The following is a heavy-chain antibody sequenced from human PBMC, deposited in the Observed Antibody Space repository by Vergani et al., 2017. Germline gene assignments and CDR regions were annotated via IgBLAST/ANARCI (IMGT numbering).Heavy chain of an antibody. CDR1: GFTFSNAW. CDR3: AKDYADSSGYWDY. Sequence: EVQLLESGGGLVKPGGSLRLSCAASGFTFSNAWMSWVRQAPGKGLEWVSAISGSGGSTYYADSVKGRFTISRDNSKNTLYLQMNSLRAEDTAVYYCAKDYADSSGYWDYWGQGTLVTVSS. J-gene: IGHJ4*02. CDR2: ISGSGGST. V-gene: IGHV3-23*01. D-gene: IGHD3-22*01.